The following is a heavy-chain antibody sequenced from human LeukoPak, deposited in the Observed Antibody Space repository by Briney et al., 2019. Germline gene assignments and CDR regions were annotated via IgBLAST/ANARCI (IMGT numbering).Heavy chain of an antibody. CDR3: TAHVLRDLEWLSGAFEI. Sequence: GGSLRLSCAASGFTFSSYSMNWVRQAPGKGLEWVSYISSSSSTIYYADSVKGRFTISRDNAKNSLYLQMNSLRAEDTAVYYCTAHVLRDLEWLSGAFEIWGLGTMVTVSS. J-gene: IGHJ3*02. D-gene: IGHD3-3*01. CDR1: GFTFSSYS. V-gene: IGHV3-48*01. CDR2: ISSSSSTI.